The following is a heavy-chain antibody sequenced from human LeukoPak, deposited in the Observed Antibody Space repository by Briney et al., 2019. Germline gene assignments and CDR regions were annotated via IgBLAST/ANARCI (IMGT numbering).Heavy chain of an antibody. D-gene: IGHD4-11*01. V-gene: IGHV3-23*01. Sequence: PGGSLRLFCGTWGFSFSSYAMSWVRQAPGKGLEWVSAISGSGGSTYYADSVKGRFTISRDISKNTLYLQMNSLRAEDTAVYYCAKDLVLSNYADYWGQGTLVTVSS. J-gene: IGHJ4*02. CDR2: ISGSGGST. CDR3: AKDLVLSNYADY. CDR1: GFSFSSYA.